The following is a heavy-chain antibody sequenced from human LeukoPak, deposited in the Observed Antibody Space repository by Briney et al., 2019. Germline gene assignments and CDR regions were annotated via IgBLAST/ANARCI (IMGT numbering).Heavy chain of an antibody. J-gene: IGHJ4*02. CDR1: GFTFSSYW. D-gene: IGHD5-18*01. Sequence: GGSLRLSCAASGFTFSSYWMSWVRQAPGKGLEWVANIKQDGSEKYYVDSVKGRFTIPRDNAKNSLYLQMNSLRAEDTAVYYCARVGGASYSYGYFDYWGQGTLVTVSS. V-gene: IGHV3-7*01. CDR2: IKQDGSEK. CDR3: ARVGGASYSYGYFDY.